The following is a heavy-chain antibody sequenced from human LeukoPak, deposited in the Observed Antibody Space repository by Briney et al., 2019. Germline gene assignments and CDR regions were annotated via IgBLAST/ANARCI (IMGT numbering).Heavy chain of an antibody. V-gene: IGHV1-18*01. Sequence: GASVKVSCKASGHTFTSYGISWVRQAPGQGLEWMGWISAYNGNTNYAQKLQGRVTMTTDTSTSTAYMELRSLRSDDTAVYYCARDESRIAAANWSDPWGQGTLVTVSS. D-gene: IGHD6-13*01. CDR3: ARDESRIAAANWSDP. CDR2: ISAYNGNT. CDR1: GHTFTSYG. J-gene: IGHJ5*02.